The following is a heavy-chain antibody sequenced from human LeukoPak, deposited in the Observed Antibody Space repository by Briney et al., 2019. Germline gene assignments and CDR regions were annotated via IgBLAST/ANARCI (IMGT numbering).Heavy chain of an antibody. CDR3: AKPKSGSYPGYYFDY. J-gene: IGHJ4*02. V-gene: IGHV3-23*01. CDR1: GFTFSSYA. Sequence: GGSLRLSCAASGFTFSSYAMSWIRQAPGKGLEWVSAIVGSGGSTYYADSVKGRFTISRDNSKNTLYLQMISLRAEDTAVYYCAKPKSGSYPGYYFDYWGQGTLVTVSS. CDR2: IVGSGGST. D-gene: IGHD1-26*01.